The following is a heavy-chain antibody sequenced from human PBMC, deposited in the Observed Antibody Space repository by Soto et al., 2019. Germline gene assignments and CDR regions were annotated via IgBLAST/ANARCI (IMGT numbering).Heavy chain of an antibody. CDR3: ARSSGWLHDY. V-gene: IGHV3-7*01. CDR2: IKQDGSER. D-gene: IGHD6-19*01. CDR1: VFSFSGYW. Sequence: GSLRLSCAASVFSFSGYWINWVRQSPGRGLEWVAIIKQDGSERYYVDSVKGRFTISRDNAKNSLYLQMSSLRVEDTALYYCARSSGWLHDYWGQGTLVTVSS. J-gene: IGHJ4*02.